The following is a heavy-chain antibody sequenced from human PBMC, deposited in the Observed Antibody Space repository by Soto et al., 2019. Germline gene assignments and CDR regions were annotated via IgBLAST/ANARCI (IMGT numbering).Heavy chain of an antibody. V-gene: IGHV3-66*01. D-gene: IGHD5-18*01. Sequence: EVQLVQSGGGLAQPGGSLRLSCVASGITVSSKFMIWVRQAPGKGLEWVSFLYSGGSTYYVDSVKGRFTISRDNTKNTLYLQMNSLRVEDTAVYYCASRPGAMDPPIMLPLDYGGQGTQVTVSS. CDR3: ASRPGAMDPPIMLPLDY. J-gene: IGHJ4*02. CDR1: GITVSSKF. CDR2: LYSGGST.